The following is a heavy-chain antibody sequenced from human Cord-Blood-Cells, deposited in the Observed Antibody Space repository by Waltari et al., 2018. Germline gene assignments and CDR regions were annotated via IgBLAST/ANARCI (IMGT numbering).Heavy chain of an antibody. Sequence: EVQLGESGGGLVQPGGSLRLSCAASGFTFSRYEMNWVREAPGKGRESVSYVSSRGGTIYYADSVKGRFSISRDNAKNSLYLQMNSLRAEDTAVYYCARDQNSWDWFDSWGQGTLVTVSS. J-gene: IGHJ5*01. CDR2: VSSRGGTI. D-gene: IGHD6-13*01. V-gene: IGHV3-48*03. CDR3: ARDQNSWDWFDS. CDR1: GFTFSRYE.